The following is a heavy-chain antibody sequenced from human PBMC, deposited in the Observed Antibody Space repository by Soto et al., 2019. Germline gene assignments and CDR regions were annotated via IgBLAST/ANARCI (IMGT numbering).Heavy chain of an antibody. CDR2: IIPIFGTA. CDR3: ACTVSNYYYYGMDV. Sequence: QVQLVQSGAEVKKPGSSVKVSCKASGGTFSSYAISWVRQAPGQGLEWMGGIIPIFGTADYAQKFQGRVTIPAHEPXSTAYMELSSLRSEDTAVYYCACTVSNYYYYGMDVWGQGTTVTVSS. D-gene: IGHD2-8*01. CDR1: GGTFSSYA. V-gene: IGHV1-69*12. J-gene: IGHJ6*02.